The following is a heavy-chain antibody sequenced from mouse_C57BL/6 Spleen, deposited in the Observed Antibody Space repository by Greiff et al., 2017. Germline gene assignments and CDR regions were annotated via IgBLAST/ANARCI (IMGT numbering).Heavy chain of an antibody. V-gene: IGHV1-64*01. CDR3: AREDYYGTWYFDV. D-gene: IGHD1-1*01. CDR2: IHPNSGST. Sequence: QVQLQQPGAELVKPGASVKLSCKASGYTFTSYWMHWVKQRPGQGLEWIGMIHPNSGSTNYNEKFKSKATLTVDKSSSTAYMQRSSLTSEDSAVYYCAREDYYGTWYFDVWGTGTTVTVSS. CDR1: GYTFTSYW. J-gene: IGHJ1*03.